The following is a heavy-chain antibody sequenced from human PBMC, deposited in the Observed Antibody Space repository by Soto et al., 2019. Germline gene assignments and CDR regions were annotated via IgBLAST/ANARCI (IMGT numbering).Heavy chain of an antibody. J-gene: IGHJ4*02. Sequence: SETLSLTCTVSGGSISSSSDYWGWIRQPPGKGLEWIGSIYYSGSTYYNPSLKSRVTISVDTSKNQFSLKLSSVTAADTAVYYCARQIGYCSGGSCYPNFDYWGQGTLVTVSS. CDR1: GGSISSSSDY. CDR3: ARQIGYCSGGSCYPNFDY. CDR2: IYYSGST. V-gene: IGHV4-39*01. D-gene: IGHD2-15*01.